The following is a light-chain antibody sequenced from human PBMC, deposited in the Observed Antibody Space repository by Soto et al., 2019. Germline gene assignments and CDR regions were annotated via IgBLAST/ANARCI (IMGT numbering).Light chain of an antibody. CDR1: QSVSSS. J-gene: IGKJ4*01. Sequence: EVVMTQSPATLSVSPGERATLSCRASQSVSSSLAWYQQKPGQAPRLLIYGASTRATGIPARFSGSGSGTEFTLTISSLQSEDFGVYCCQQYNNWLTFGGGTKVEIK. CDR3: QQYNNWLT. V-gene: IGKV3-15*01. CDR2: GAS.